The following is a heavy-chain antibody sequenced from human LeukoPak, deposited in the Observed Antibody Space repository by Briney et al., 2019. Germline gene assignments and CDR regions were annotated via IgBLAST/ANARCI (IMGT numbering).Heavy chain of an antibody. CDR1: GFTFSSYG. Sequence: GGSLRLSCAASGFTFSSYGMHWVRQAPGKGLEWVAVISYDGSNKYYADSVKGRFTISRDNSKNTLYLQMNSLRAEDTAVYYCAKDARAAGTVHSLDYWGQGTLVTVSS. V-gene: IGHV3-30*18. D-gene: IGHD6-13*01. CDR3: AKDARAAGTVHSLDY. CDR2: ISYDGSNK. J-gene: IGHJ4*02.